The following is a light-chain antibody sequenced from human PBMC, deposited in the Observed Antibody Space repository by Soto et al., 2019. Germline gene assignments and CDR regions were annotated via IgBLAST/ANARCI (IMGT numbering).Light chain of an antibody. CDR3: CSHAGSYTFRV. CDR1: SSDVGGSDY. Sequence: QSVLTQPRSVSGSPGQSVTISCTGTSSDVGGSDYVSWFQHYPGKGPKLLIYDVTRRPSGVPDRFSGSKSGNTASLTISGLQVEDEADYSCCSHAGSYTFRVFGTGTKLTVL. V-gene: IGLV2-11*01. CDR2: DVT. J-gene: IGLJ1*01.